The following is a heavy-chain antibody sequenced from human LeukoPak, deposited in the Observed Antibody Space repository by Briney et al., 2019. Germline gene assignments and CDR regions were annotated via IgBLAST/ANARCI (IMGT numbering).Heavy chain of an antibody. V-gene: IGHV4-38-2*02. D-gene: IGHD1-26*01. CDR2: IYHSGST. CDR1: GYSISSGYY. CDR3: ARFNSGSYQHYFDY. Sequence: SETLSLTCTVSGYSISSGYYWGWIRQPPGKGLEWIGSIYHSGSTYYNPSLKSRVTISVDTSKNQFSLKLSSVTAADTAVYYCARFNSGSYQHYFDYWGQGTLVTVSS. J-gene: IGHJ4*02.